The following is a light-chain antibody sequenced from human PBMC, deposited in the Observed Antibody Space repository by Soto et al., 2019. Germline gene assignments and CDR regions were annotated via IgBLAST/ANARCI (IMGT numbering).Light chain of an antibody. CDR1: SSDVCGYNY. J-gene: IGLJ3*02. V-gene: IGLV2-14*03. CDR2: DVD. CDR3: YTYPITGTVV. Sequence: QSALTQPASVSGSPEETITISSTGASSDVCGYNYVSWYQQNPGTAPKLLIYDVDNRPSGMSNRFSGSKSGNTASLTISGLQAEDEADYYWYTYPITGTVVFGGGTKLTVL.